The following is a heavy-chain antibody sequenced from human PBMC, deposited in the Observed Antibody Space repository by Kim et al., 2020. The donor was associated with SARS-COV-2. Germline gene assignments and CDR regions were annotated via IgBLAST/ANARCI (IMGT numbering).Heavy chain of an antibody. D-gene: IGHD2-15*01. CDR2: IYFSGST. J-gene: IGHJ3*02. CDR1: GGSINSYY. V-gene: IGHV4-59*13. Sequence: SETLSLSCAVSGGSINSYYWSWIRQSPGRGLEWIGHIYFSGSTNYNPSLKSRVTISVDTSKKHFSLNLSSETAADTAVYYCARNFCSGGGCNTRDAFDIWGQGTMVTVSS. CDR3: ARNFCSGGGCNTRDAFDI.